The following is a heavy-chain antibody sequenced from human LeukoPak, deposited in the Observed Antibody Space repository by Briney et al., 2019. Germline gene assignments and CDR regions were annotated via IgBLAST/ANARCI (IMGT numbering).Heavy chain of an antibody. D-gene: IGHD1-26*01. CDR2: IRSKTDGGTT. CDR1: GFTFSTDA. J-gene: IGHJ4*02. Sequence: AGGSLRLSCAASGFTFSTDAMSWVRQAPGKGLEWVGRIRSKTDGGTTDYAAPVKGRFTISRDDSKNTLYLQMNSLITEDTAVYFCTTEYYGSLNYWGQGTLVTVSS. CDR3: TTEYYGSLNY. V-gene: IGHV3-15*01.